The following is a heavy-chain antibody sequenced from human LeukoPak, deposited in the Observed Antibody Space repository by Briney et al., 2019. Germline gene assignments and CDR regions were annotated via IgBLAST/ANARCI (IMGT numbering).Heavy chain of an antibody. CDR1: GFTFSSYW. Sequence: GGSLRLSCAASGFTFSSYWMSWVRQAPGKGLEWVANIKQDGSEKYYVDSVKGRFTISRDNAKNSLYLQMNSLRAEDTAVYYCARRTYCGGDCYYEDYWSQGTLVTVSS. CDR3: ARRTYCGGDCYYEDY. CDR2: IKQDGSEK. D-gene: IGHD2-21*02. V-gene: IGHV3-7*03. J-gene: IGHJ4*02.